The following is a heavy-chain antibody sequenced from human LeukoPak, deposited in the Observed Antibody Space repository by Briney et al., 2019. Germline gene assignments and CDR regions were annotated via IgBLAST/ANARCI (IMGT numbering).Heavy chain of an antibody. J-gene: IGHJ6*02. V-gene: IGHV4-59*01. CDR1: GGSITTYY. CDR2: MYYSGST. D-gene: IGHD6-6*01. CDR3: ARDGAAARPDDGMDV. Sequence: PSETLSLTCTVSGGSITTYYWSWIRQPPGKGLEWIGYMYYSGSTNYNPSLKSRVTISVDTSKNQFSLKLSSVTAADTAVYYCARDGAAARPDDGMDVWGQGTTVTVSS.